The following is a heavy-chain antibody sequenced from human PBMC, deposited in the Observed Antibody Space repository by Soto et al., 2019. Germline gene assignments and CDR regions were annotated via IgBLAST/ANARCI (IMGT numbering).Heavy chain of an antibody. CDR3: AKSRGWGFGDGMDV. V-gene: IGHV3-23*01. D-gene: IGHD3-16*01. J-gene: IGHJ6*02. Sequence: EVELLESGGGLVQPGGSLRLSCVASEFTFSSYPMNWVRQAPGKGLEWVSVISGSGGDTYYADSVKGRFTISRDNSKNTLYLQMSSLRADAMAVYYCAKSRGWGFGDGMDVWGQGTTVTVSS. CDR1: EFTFSSYP. CDR2: ISGSGGDT.